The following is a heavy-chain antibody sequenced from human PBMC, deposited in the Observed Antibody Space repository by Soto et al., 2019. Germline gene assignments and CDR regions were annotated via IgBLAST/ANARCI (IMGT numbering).Heavy chain of an antibody. V-gene: IGHV3-7*01. Sequence: GGSLRLSCAASGFTFSSYWMSWVRQAPGKGLEWVANIKQDGSEKYYVDSVKGRFTISRDNAKNSLYLQMNSLRAEDTAVYYCATYYNYDFWSGYYTGVDYWGQGTLVTVSS. D-gene: IGHD3-3*01. J-gene: IGHJ4*02. CDR2: IKQDGSEK. CDR3: ATYYNYDFWSGYYTGVDY. CDR1: GFTFSSYW.